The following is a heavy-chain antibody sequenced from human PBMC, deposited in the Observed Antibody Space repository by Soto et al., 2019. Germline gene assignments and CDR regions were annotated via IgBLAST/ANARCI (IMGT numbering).Heavy chain of an antibody. CDR2: ISYDGSDK. J-gene: IGHJ6*02. CDR1: GFTLSGYV. D-gene: IGHD1-26*01. V-gene: IGHV3-30-3*01. CDR3: ATGRKREHSYGMDV. Sequence: TGGSLRLSCAASGFTLSGYVLHWVRQAPGKGLEWVALISYDGSDKNYGDSVKGRFTISRDNSKNTLYLQMDSLRAEDTAMYYCATGRKREHSYGMDVWGQGTKVTVSS.